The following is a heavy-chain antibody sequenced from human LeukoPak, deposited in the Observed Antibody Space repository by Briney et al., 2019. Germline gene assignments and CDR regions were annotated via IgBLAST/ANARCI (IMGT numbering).Heavy chain of an antibody. CDR3: ARLSGAIFGVVITLYYFDY. V-gene: IGHV4-39*01. Sequence: PSETLSLTCTVSGGSISSSSYYWGWIRQPPGKGVEWIERSYDSGSTYYNPSLKSRVTISVDTSKNQFSLKLSSVTAADTAVYYCARLSGAIFGVVITLYYFDYWGQGTLVTVSS. CDR2: SYDSGST. CDR1: GGSISSSSYY. J-gene: IGHJ4*02. D-gene: IGHD3-3*01.